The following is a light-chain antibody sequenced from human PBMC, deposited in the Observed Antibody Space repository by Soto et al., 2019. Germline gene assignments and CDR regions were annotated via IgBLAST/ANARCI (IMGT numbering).Light chain of an antibody. CDR3: SSYTSRSTPV. CDR2: EVV. Sequence: QSALTQPASVSGSPGQSITISCTGSSSDVGGYGYVSWYQQHPGKAPRLLIYEVVNRPSGVSNRFTGSKSDNTASLTISELQAEDEADYYCSSYTSRSTPVFGGGTKLTVL. J-gene: IGLJ2*01. V-gene: IGLV2-14*03. CDR1: SSDVGGYGY.